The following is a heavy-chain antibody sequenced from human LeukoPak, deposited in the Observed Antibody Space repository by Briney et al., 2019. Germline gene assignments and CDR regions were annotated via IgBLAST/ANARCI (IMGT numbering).Heavy chain of an antibody. CDR3: ARLLWFGELGHFDY. J-gene: IGHJ4*02. CDR2: IYYSGST. CDR1: GGSISSNGYF. D-gene: IGHD3-10*01. V-gene: IGHV4-61*05. Sequence: SETLSLTCTVSGGSISSNGYFWGWIRQPPGKGLEWIGYIYYSGSTNYNPSLKSRVTISVDTSKNQFSLKLSSVTAADTAVYYCARLLWFGELGHFDYWGQGTLVTVSS.